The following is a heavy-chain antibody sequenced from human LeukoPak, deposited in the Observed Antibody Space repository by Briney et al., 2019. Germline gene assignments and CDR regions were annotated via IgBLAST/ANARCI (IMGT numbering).Heavy chain of an antibody. CDR3: ARGRDAYCSGGSCYSGLPFDY. J-gene: IGHJ4*02. CDR1: GFTFSDYY. Sequence: GGSLRLSCAASGFTFSDYYMSWIRQAPGKGLEWVSYISSSGSTIYYADSVKGRFTISRDNAKNSLYLQMNSLRAEDTAVYYCARGRDAYCSGGSCYSGLPFDYWGQGTLVTVSS. V-gene: IGHV3-11*01. CDR2: ISSSGSTI. D-gene: IGHD2-15*01.